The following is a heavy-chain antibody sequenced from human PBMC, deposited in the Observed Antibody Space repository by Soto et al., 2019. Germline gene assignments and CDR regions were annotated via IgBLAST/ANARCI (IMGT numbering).Heavy chain of an antibody. D-gene: IGHD1-7*01. J-gene: IGHJ6*02. CDR1: GYTFTSYA. Sequence: ASVKVSCKASGYTFTSYAMHWVRQAPGQRLEWMGWINAGNGNTKYSQKFQGRVTITRDTSASTAYMELSSLRSEDTAVYYCARGNRYNRNYRDYYGMDVWGQGTRVTVSS. V-gene: IGHV1-3*01. CDR2: INAGNGNT. CDR3: ARGNRYNRNYRDYYGMDV.